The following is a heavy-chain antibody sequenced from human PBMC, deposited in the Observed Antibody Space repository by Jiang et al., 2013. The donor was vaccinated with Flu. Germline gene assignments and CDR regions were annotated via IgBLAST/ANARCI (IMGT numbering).Heavy chain of an antibody. D-gene: IGHD4-17*01. J-gene: IGHJ4*02. CDR2: IYWDDDK. CDR3: AHRLHDYDNIGYPFDY. V-gene: IGHV2-5*02. Sequence: KPTQTLTLTCTFSGFSLNVGGVGVGWIRQAPGKALEWLAVIYWDDDKHYSPSLRSRLTTNKDSSRNQVFLTMTNMGPVDTATYFCAHRLHDYDNIGYPFDYWGQGTLVSVSS. CDR1: GFSLNVGGVG.